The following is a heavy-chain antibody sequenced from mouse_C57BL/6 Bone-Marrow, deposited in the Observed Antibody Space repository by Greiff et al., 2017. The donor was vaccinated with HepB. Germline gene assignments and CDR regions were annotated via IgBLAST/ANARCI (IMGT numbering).Heavy chain of an antibody. V-gene: IGHV1-64*01. CDR3: ARGGYSSNPFAY. J-gene: IGHJ3*01. CDR2: IHPNSGST. Sequence: QVQLQQPGAELVKPGASVKLSCKASGYTFTSYWMHWVKQRPGQGLEWIGMIHPNSGSTNYNEKFKSKATLTVDKSSSTAYMQLSSLTSEDSAVYYCARGGYSSNPFAYWGQGTLVTVSA. D-gene: IGHD2-5*01. CDR1: GYTFTSYW.